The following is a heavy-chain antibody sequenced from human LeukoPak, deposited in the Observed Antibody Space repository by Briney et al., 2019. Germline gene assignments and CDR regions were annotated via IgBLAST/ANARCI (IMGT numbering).Heavy chain of an antibody. Sequence: GRSLRLSCAASGFTFSSYGMHWVRQAPGKGLEWVAVIWYDGSNKYYADSVKGRFTISRDNSKNTLYLQMNSLRAEDTAVYYCARGPRGYSYGLGYYWGQGTLVTVSS. CDR3: ARGPRGYSYGLGYY. V-gene: IGHV3-33*01. CDR2: IWYDGSNK. J-gene: IGHJ4*02. D-gene: IGHD5-18*01. CDR1: GFTFSSYG.